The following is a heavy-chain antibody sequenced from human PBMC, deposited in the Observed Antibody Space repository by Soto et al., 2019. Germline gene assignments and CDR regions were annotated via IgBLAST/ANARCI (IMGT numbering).Heavy chain of an antibody. CDR1: GCSVSSGSYY. CDR2: IYYSGST. J-gene: IGHJ5*02. CDR3: ARDTLPYTSSAVGFDP. Sequence: PSETLSLTCTVSGCSVSSGSYYWSWIRQPPGKGLEWLGYIYYSGSTNYTPSLKSRVTISVDTSKNPFSLKLSSVTAADTAVYYCARDTLPYTSSAVGFDPWGQGTLVTVSS. V-gene: IGHV4-61*01. D-gene: IGHD6-25*01.